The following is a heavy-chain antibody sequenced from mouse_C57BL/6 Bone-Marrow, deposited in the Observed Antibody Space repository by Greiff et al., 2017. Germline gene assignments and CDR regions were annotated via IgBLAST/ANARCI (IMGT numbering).Heavy chain of an antibody. CDR1: GYTFTSYW. CDR2: IDPSDSET. V-gene: IGHV1-52*01. J-gene: IGHJ1*03. D-gene: IGHD1-1*01. Sequence: QVQLQQPGAELARPGSSVKLSCKASGYTFTSYWMHWVKQRPIQGLEWIGNIDPSDSETHYNQKFKDKATLTVDKSSSTAYMQLSSLTSEDSAVYYCARRYFSGSGYWYFEVWGTGTTVTVSS. CDR3: ARRYFSGSGYWYFEV.